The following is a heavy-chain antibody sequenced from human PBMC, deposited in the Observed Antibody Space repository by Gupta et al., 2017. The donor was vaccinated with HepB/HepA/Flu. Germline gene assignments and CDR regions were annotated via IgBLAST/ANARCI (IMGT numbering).Heavy chain of an antibody. Sequence: QVQLVESGGGVVQPGRSLRLSCAASGFTFSSDAMHWVSQAPGKGLEWVAVISYDGSNKYYADSVKGRFTISRDNSKNTLYLQMNSLRAEDTAVYYCARDLHTVDSGSYQIGGQGTMVTVSS. CDR1: GFTFSSDA. D-gene: IGHD1-26*01. J-gene: IGHJ3*02. CDR3: ARDLHTVDSGSYQI. CDR2: ISYDGSNK. V-gene: IGHV3-30-3*01.